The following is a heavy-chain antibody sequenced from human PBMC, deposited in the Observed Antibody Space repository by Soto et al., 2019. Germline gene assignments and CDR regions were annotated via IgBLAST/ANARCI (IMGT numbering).Heavy chain of an antibody. V-gene: IGHV1-46*01. J-gene: IGHJ5*02. CDR1: GYSFTSHY. CDR2: INPSGGST. CDR3: ARGGPNSSSWYGSLFWFDP. Sequence: ASVKVSCKAIGYSFTSHYMHWVRQAPGQGLEWMGIINPSGGSTSYAQKFQGRVTMTRDTSTSTVYMELSSLRSEDTAVYYCARGGPNSSSWYGSLFWFDPWGQGTLVTVSS. D-gene: IGHD6-13*01.